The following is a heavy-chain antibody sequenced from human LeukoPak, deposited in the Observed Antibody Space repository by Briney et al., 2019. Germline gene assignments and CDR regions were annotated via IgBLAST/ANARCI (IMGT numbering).Heavy chain of an antibody. CDR2: IIPILGIA. J-gene: IGHJ4*02. Sequence: GGSLRLSCAASGFTFSSYAMSWVRQAPGQGLEWMGRIIPILGIANYAQKFQGRVTITADKSTSTAYMELSSLRSEDTAVYYCARESPREERIAAAAHGVFDYWGQGTLVTVSS. V-gene: IGHV1-69*04. D-gene: IGHD6-13*01. CDR1: GFTFSSYA. CDR3: ARESPREERIAAAAHGVFDY.